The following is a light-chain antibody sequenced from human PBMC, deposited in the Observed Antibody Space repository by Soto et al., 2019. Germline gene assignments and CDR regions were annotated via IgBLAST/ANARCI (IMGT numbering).Light chain of an antibody. J-gene: IGLJ3*02. CDR1: SSDVGGYNY. Sequence: QSALTQPASVSGSPGQSITISCTGTSSDVGGYNYVSWYQQHPGKAPQFMIYEVSNRPSGVSNRFSGSKSGNTASLTISGLQAEDEADYYCSSYTSSSTHWVFGGGTQLTVL. V-gene: IGLV2-14*01. CDR3: SSYTSSSTHWV. CDR2: EVS.